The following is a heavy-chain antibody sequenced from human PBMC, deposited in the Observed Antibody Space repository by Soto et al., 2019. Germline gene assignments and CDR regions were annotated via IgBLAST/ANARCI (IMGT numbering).Heavy chain of an antibody. D-gene: IGHD3-10*01. CDR2: ISAYNGNT. CDR3: AQVFGITMVRGVRDAFDG. V-gene: IGHV1-18*01. J-gene: IGHJ3*01. CDR1: GDTFTSYG. Sequence: ASVKVSCKASGDTFTSYGISWVRQAPGQGLEWMGWISAYNGNTNYAQKLQGRVTMTTDTPTSTAYMELRSLRSDDTAVYYCAQVFGITMVRGVRDAFDGWGQGTMVTVSS.